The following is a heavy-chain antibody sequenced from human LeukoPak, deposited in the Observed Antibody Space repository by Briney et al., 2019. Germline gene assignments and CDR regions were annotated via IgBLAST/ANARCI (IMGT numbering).Heavy chain of an antibody. D-gene: IGHD2-15*01. V-gene: IGHV3-23*01. CDR2: ISGSGGST. CDR1: GFTFSSYA. J-gene: IGHJ3*02. Sequence: RSGGSLRLSCAASGFTFSSYAMSWVRQAPGKGLELVSSISGSGGSTYYADSVKGRFTISRDNSRNTLSLQMNSLRTEDTAVYYCANGGRYCSGGSCYWGGAFDIWGQGTMVTVSS. CDR3: ANGGRYCSGGSCYWGGAFDI.